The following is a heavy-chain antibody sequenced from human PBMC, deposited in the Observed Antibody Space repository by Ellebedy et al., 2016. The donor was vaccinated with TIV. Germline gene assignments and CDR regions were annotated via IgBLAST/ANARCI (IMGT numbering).Heavy chain of an antibody. J-gene: IGHJ6*02. V-gene: IGHV3-9*02. CDR1: AFTSDDYA. CDR2: IIWQQGRV. Sequence: GGSLRLSXIGSAFTSDDYAMHWVRQAPGKGLEWVSGIIWQQGRVGYADSVKGRFTISSDNAKNTLYLQMDSLRDEDTAVYYCGKDVTAGGMDVWGQGTTVTVSS. CDR3: GKDVTAGGMDV. D-gene: IGHD2-21*02.